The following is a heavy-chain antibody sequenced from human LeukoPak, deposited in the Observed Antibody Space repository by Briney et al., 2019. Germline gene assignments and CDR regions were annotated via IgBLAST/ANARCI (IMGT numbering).Heavy chain of an antibody. J-gene: IGHJ5*02. Sequence: PSETLSLTCTVSGGSISGSYYYWGWIRQPPGKGLEWIGEINHSGGTNYNPSLKSRVTISVDTSKNQFSLKLSSVTAADMAVYYCARGLSRIAVAGNNWFDPWGQGTLVTVSS. D-gene: IGHD6-19*01. CDR2: INHSGGT. CDR1: GGSISGSYYY. CDR3: ARGLSRIAVAGNNWFDP. V-gene: IGHV4-39*07.